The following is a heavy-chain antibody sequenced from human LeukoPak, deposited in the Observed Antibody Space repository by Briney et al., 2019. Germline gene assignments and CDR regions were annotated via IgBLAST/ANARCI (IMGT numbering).Heavy chain of an antibody. V-gene: IGHV3-21*01. D-gene: IGHD3-10*01. CDR2: ISSSGSYI. Sequence: PGGSLRLSCVVSGFTFSSYHMNWVRQAPGKGLEWVSSISSSGSYIYYADSVKGRFTISRDNAKNSLYLQMNSLRAEDTAVYYCARGGMVRGVIGSWGQGTLVTVSS. CDR3: ARGGMVRGVIGS. CDR1: GFTFSSYH. J-gene: IGHJ4*02.